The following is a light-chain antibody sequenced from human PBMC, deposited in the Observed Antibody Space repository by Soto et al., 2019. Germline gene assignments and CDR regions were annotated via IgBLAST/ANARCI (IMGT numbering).Light chain of an antibody. CDR1: QSFRGL. V-gene: IGKV3-11*01. J-gene: IGKJ5*01. CDR3: QQRHMWPIT. CDR2: DAY. Sequence: EVVLTQSPVTLSLSPGERATLSCRASQSFRGLLAWYQQKPGQAPRLLIYDAYHRATGIPPRFSGRGSGTDFNLTISSLEPEDSAVYYCQQRHMWPITFGQGTRLEIK.